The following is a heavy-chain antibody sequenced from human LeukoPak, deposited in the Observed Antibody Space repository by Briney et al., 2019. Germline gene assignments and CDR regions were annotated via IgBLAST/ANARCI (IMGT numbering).Heavy chain of an antibody. CDR2: ISYDGSNK. CDR1: GFTVSSNY. J-gene: IGHJ4*02. D-gene: IGHD3-3*01. Sequence: PGGSLRLSCAASGFTVSSNYMSWVRQAPGKGLEWVAVISYDGSNKYYADSVKGRFTISRDNSKNTLYLQMNSLRAEDTAVYYCARGAITIFGVVISPFDYWGQGTLVTVSS. CDR3: ARGAITIFGVVISPFDY. V-gene: IGHV3-30-3*01.